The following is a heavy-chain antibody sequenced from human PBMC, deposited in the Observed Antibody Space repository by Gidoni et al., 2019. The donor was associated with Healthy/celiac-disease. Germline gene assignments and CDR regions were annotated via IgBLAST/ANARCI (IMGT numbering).Heavy chain of an antibody. D-gene: IGHD3-3*01. CDR2: ISAYNGNT. J-gene: IGHJ3*02. CDR1: GYTVTSYG. Sequence: QVQLVQSGAEGKKPGASVKVSCKASGYTVTSYGISWVRQAPGQGLEWMGWISAYNGNTNYAQKLQGRVTMTTDTSTSTAYMELRSLRSDDTAVYYCAREKELEFLGVRGDAFDIWGQGTMVTVSS. CDR3: AREKELEFLGVRGDAFDI. V-gene: IGHV1-18*01.